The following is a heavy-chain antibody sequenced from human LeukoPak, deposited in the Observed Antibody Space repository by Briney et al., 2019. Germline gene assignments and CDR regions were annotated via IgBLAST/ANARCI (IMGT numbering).Heavy chain of an antibody. CDR3: ARDRRQIVVVPAAKGGYYYYGMDI. J-gene: IGHJ6*02. CDR1: GGSFSGYD. CDR2: INHSGTT. D-gene: IGHD2-2*01. Sequence: SETLSLTCAVYGGSFSGYDWTWIRQPPGKGLQWIGEINHSGTTNYNPSLKSRVTISVDTSQNQFSLKLSSVTAADTAVYYCARDRRQIVVVPAAKGGYYYYGMDIWGQGTTVTVSS. V-gene: IGHV4-34*01.